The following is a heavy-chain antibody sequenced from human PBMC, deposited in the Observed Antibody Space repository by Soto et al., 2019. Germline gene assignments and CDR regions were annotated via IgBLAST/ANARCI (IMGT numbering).Heavy chain of an antibody. CDR3: ARESHDILTGPPWVWYFDL. V-gene: IGHV4-34*01. Sequence: QVQLQQWGAGPLRPWETLSLTCGVCGGSCSGYYWAWIRQSPGKGLEWIGEINDRGSINYNPSLKSRVSISVDTSKTHFSLHLRSVTAADTAVYSCARESHDILTGPPWVWYFDLWGSGTLVTVSS. D-gene: IGHD3-9*01. CDR2: INDRGSI. CDR1: GGSCSGYY. J-gene: IGHJ2*01.